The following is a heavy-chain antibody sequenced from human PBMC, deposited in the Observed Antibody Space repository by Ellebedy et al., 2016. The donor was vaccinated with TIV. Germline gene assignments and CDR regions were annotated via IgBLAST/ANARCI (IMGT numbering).Heavy chain of an antibody. J-gene: IGHJ4*02. Sequence: GESLKISXEASGFTFSTYSMNWVRQAPGKGLEWVSYISSRSDSKHYADSVKGRFTISRDNSKNMLYLQMNSLRAEDTAVYYCAKKGDGSGSYCNFDYWGQGTLVTVSS. D-gene: IGHD3-10*01. CDR3: AKKGDGSGSYCNFDY. CDR2: ISSRSDSK. CDR1: GFTFSTYS. V-gene: IGHV3-48*01.